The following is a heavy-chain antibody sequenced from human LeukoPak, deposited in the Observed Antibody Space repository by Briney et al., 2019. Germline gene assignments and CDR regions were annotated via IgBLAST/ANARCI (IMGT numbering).Heavy chain of an antibody. V-gene: IGHV5-51*01. Sequence: GESLKISCKGSGYSFTSNWIGWVRQMPGKGLEWMGIIYPGDSDTKYNPSFQGQVTISADKSISTAYLRWSSLKASDTAMYYCTRQLELQNYYGMDVWGQGTTVTVSS. D-gene: IGHD1-7*01. CDR2: IYPGDSDT. CDR3: TRQLELQNYYGMDV. J-gene: IGHJ6*02. CDR1: GYSFTSNW.